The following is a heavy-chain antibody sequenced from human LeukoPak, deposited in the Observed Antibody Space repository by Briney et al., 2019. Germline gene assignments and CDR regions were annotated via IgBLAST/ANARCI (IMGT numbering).Heavy chain of an antibody. J-gene: IGHJ4*02. CDR1: GYTFTGYY. Sequence: ASVKVSCKASGYTFTGYYMHWVRQAPGQGLEWMGWINPNSGGTNYAQKLQGRVTMTRDTSISTAYMELSRLRSDDTAVYYCARGEASGYDSGDYWGQGTLVTVSS. V-gene: IGHV1-2*02. CDR2: INPNSGGT. CDR3: ARGEASGYDSGDY. D-gene: IGHD5-12*01.